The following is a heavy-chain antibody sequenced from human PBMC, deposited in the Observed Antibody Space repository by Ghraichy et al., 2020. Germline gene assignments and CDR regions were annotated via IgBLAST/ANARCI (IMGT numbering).Heavy chain of an antibody. CDR1: GGSISSSSYY. V-gene: IGHV4-39*07. Sequence: SETLSLTCTVSGGSISSSSYYWGWIRQPPGKGLEWIGSIYYSGSTYYNPSLKSRVTISVHTSKNQFSLKLSSVTAADTAVYYCARHSRITMVRGVIITTYFDYWGQGTLVTVSS. D-gene: IGHD3-10*01. J-gene: IGHJ4*02. CDR2: IYYSGST. CDR3: ARHSRITMVRGVIITTYFDY.